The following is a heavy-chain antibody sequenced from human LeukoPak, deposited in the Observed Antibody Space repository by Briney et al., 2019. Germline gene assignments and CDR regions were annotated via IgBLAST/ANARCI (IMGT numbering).Heavy chain of an antibody. CDR3: ARAHYDSSGYYIDY. J-gene: IGHJ4*02. CDR2: ISYDGSNK. CDR1: GFTFSSYG. D-gene: IGHD3-22*01. Sequence: GGSLRLSCAASGFTFSSYGMHWVRQAPGKGLEWVAVISYDGSNKYYADSVKGRFTISRDNSKNTLYLQMNSLRAEDTAVYYCARAHYDSSGYYIDYWGQGTLVTVSS. V-gene: IGHV3-30*03.